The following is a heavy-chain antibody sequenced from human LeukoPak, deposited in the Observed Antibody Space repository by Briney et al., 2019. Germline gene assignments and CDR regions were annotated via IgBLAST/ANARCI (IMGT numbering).Heavy chain of an antibody. CDR2: INPNSGGT. Sequence: GASVKASCKASGYTFTGYYMHWVRQAPGQGLEWMGWINPNSGGTNYAQKFQGRVTMTRDTSISTAYMELSRLRSDDTAVYYCARERGYCSGGSCYGYYFDYWGQGTLVTVSS. J-gene: IGHJ4*02. V-gene: IGHV1-2*02. D-gene: IGHD2-15*01. CDR1: GYTFTGYY. CDR3: ARERGYCSGGSCYGYYFDY.